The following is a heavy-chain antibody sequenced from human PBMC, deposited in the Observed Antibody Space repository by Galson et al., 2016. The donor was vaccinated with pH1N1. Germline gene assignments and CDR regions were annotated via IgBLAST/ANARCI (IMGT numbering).Heavy chain of an antibody. CDR3: TRAIGTADAH. Sequence: SLRLSCAASGFTFNNYAMSWARQAPGKGLEWVSVISGSGDKTYYADSVKGRFTISRDDSKNTLYLNMNSLRAEDTAVYYCTRAIGTADAHWGQGTLVTVST. V-gene: IGHV3-23*01. CDR1: GFTFNNYA. D-gene: IGHD6-13*01. J-gene: IGHJ4*02. CDR2: ISGSGDKT.